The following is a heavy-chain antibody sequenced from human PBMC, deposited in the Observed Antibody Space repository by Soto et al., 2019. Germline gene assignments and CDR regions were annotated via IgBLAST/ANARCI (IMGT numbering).Heavy chain of an antibody. CDR3: ARGSLYDFWSGYYPPYNWFDP. Sequence: GASVKVSCKASGYTFTSYYMHWVRQAPGQGLEWMGIINPSGGSTNYAQKLQGRVAMTRDTSTSTVYMELNSLRSEDTAVYYCARGSLYDFWSGYYPPYNWFDPWGQGTLVTVSS. V-gene: IGHV1-46*01. D-gene: IGHD3-3*01. J-gene: IGHJ5*02. CDR1: GYTFTSYY. CDR2: INPSGGST.